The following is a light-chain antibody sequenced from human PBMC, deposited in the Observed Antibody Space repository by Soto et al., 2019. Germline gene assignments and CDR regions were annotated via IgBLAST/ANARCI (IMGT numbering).Light chain of an antibody. Sequence: QSALTQPASVSGSPGQSITIFCTGTSSDVGGYNYVSWYQQHPGSAPKLMIYDVSSRPSGVSNRFSGSKSGNTASLTISGLQDEDEADYYCSSYTSSFKLAVFGSGTQLTVL. V-gene: IGLV2-14*03. CDR3: SSYTSSFKLAV. J-gene: IGLJ7*01. CDR2: DVS. CDR1: SSDVGGYNY.